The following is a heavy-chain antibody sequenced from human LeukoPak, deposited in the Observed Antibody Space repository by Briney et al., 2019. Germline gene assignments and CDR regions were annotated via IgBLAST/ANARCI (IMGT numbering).Heavy chain of an antibody. V-gene: IGHV3-23*01. CDR3: AKRVTVTTGLWFDY. D-gene: IGHD4-17*01. CDR2: ISGSGGST. CDR1: GFTFSSYA. Sequence: PGGSLRLSCAASGFTFSSYAMSWVRQAPGKGLEWVSAISGSGGSTYYADSVEGRFTISRDNSKNTLYLQMNSLRAEDTAVYYCAKRVTVTTGLWFDYWGQGTLVTVSS. J-gene: IGHJ4*02.